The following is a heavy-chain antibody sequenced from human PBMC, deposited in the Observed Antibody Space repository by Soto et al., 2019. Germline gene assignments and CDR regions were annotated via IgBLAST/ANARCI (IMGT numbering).Heavy chain of an antibody. CDR1: GFTFSSYG. J-gene: IGHJ6*02. D-gene: IGHD5-12*01. V-gene: IGHV3-30*02. CDR2: IWYDGSNK. CDR3: AKDLFGYVEMATPRPNYYYYYGMDV. Sequence: AGSLRLSCAASGFTFSSYGMYWVRQAPGKGREWVAVIWYDGSNKYYEDSVKGRFTISRDNSKNTLYLQMNSLRAEDTAVYYCAKDLFGYVEMATPRPNYYYYYGMDVWGQGTTVTVSS.